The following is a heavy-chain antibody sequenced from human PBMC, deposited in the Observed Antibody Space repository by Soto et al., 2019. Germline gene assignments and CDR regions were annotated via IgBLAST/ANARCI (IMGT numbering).Heavy chain of an antibody. CDR3: AADSIPGIAVA. D-gene: IGHD6-19*01. Sequence: SVKVSCKASAFTFTSSAVQWVQQARGQRLESIGWIVVGSGNTNYAQKFQERVTITRDMSTSTAYTELSSLRSEDTAVYYCAADSIPGIAVAWGQGTLVTVSS. J-gene: IGHJ4*02. V-gene: IGHV1-58*01. CDR2: IVVGSGNT. CDR1: AFTFTSSA.